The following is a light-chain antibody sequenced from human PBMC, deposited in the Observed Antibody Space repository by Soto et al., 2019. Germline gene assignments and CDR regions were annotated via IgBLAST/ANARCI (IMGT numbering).Light chain of an antibody. J-gene: IGKJ2*01. CDR3: PQYGGSHPMYT. CDR2: GAS. Sequence: EIVLTQSPGTLSLSPGERATLSCRASQSVSSSYLAWYQQKPGQAPRLLIYGASSRATGIPDRFSGSGSGTDFTLTIRRLEPEDFAVYYCPQYGGSHPMYTFGQGAKLESK. V-gene: IGKV3-20*01. CDR1: QSVSSSY.